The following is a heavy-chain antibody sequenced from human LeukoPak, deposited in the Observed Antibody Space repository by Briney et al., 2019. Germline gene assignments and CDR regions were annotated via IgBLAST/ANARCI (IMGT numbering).Heavy chain of an antibody. CDR3: ARGGYGDYLSWFDP. CDR1: GGSISSGSYY. CDR2: IYTSGST. Sequence: PSETLSLTCTVSGGSISSGSYYWSWIRQPAGKGLEWIGRIYTSGSTNYNPSLKSRATISVDTSKNQFSLKLSSVTAADTAVYYCARGGYGDYLSWFDPWGQGTLVTVSS. D-gene: IGHD4-17*01. V-gene: IGHV4-61*02. J-gene: IGHJ5*02.